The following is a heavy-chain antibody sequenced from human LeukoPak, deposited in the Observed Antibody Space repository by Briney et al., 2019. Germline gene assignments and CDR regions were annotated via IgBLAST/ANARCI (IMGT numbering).Heavy chain of an antibody. CDR2: IKQDGSDK. J-gene: IGHJ4*02. CDR1: GFTFSSYW. V-gene: IGHV3-7*01. CDR3: ATSRYFDY. Sequence: GGSLRLSCAASGFTFSSYWMSWVRQAPGKGLEWVANIKQDGSDKYYVSSVKGRFTISRDNAKNSLYLQMNSLRAEDTAMYYCATSRYFDYWGQGSLATVSS.